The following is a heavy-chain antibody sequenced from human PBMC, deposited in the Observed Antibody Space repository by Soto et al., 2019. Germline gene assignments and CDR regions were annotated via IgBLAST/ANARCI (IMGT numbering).Heavy chain of an antibody. CDR2: ISGSGGST. Sequence: EVQLLESGGGLVQPGGSLRLSCAASGFTFSSYAMSWVRQAPGKGLEWVSAISGSGGSTYYADSVKGRFTISSDNSKNTLYLQMNSLRAEDTAVYYCASFWLPIAARFDYWGQGTLVTVSS. CDR1: GFTFSSYA. J-gene: IGHJ4*02. CDR3: ASFWLPIAARFDY. D-gene: IGHD6-6*01. V-gene: IGHV3-23*01.